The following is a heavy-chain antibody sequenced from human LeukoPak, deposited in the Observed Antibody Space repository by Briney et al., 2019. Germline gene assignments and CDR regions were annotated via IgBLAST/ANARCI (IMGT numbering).Heavy chain of an antibody. CDR3: ARGRRYSSSLKLYNWFDP. D-gene: IGHD6-13*01. Sequence: PSETLSLTCAVYGGSFSGYYWSWLRQPPGKGLEWIGEINHSGSTNYNPSLKSRVTISVDASKNQFSLKLSSVTAADTAVYYCARGRRYSSSLKLYNWFDPWGQGTLVTVSS. CDR2: INHSGST. J-gene: IGHJ5*02. V-gene: IGHV4-34*01. CDR1: GGSFSGYY.